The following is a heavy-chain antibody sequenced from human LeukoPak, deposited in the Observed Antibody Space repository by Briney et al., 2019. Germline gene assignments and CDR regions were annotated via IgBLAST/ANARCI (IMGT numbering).Heavy chain of an antibody. CDR3: ARGPRNDP. D-gene: IGHD1-14*01. CDR2: VHPNSGNT. Sequence: ASVKVSCKTSGYPFTTWEINWVRQAAGQGLEWMGWVHPNSGNTAYAQKLQGRVTMTRDTSISTAYMELSGLRFDDTAVYFCARGPRNDPWGQGTQVTVSS. CDR1: GYPFTTWE. V-gene: IGHV1-8*01. J-gene: IGHJ5*02.